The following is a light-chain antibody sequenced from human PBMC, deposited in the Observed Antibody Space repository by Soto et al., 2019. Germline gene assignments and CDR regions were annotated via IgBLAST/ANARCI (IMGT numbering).Light chain of an antibody. CDR2: DAS. J-gene: IGKJ2*01. CDR3: QQYDNLRT. V-gene: IGKV1-33*01. CDR1: RDISTY. Sequence: DIQMTQSPSSLFASVGDRLTMTCQASRDISTYLNWYQQKPGKAPKLLISDASKLEPGVPSRFSGSGSGTHFTFIITSLQPEDIATYYCQQYDNLRTFGQGTKVDIK.